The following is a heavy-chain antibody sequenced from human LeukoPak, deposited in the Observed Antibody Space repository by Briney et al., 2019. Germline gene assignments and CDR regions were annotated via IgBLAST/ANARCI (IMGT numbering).Heavy chain of an antibody. D-gene: IGHD4-23*01. J-gene: IGHJ4*02. CDR1: GYSFTSYW. CDR3: AISPDDYGGNSVFDY. Sequence: GESLKISCKGSGYSFTSYWIGWVRQMPGKGLEWMGIIYPGDSDTRYSPSFQGQVTISADKSISTAYLQWSSLKAPDTAMYYCAISPDDYGGNSVFDYWGQGTLVTVSS. CDR2: IYPGDSDT. V-gene: IGHV5-51*01.